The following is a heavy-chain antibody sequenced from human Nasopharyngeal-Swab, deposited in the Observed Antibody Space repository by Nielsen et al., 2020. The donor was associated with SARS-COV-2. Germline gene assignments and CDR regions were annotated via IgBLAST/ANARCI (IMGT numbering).Heavy chain of an antibody. CDR2: ISGSGGST. V-gene: IGHV3-23*01. Sequence: GGSLRLSCAASGFTFSSYAMSWVRRAPGKGLEWVSAISGSGGSTYYADSVKGRFTISRDNSKNTLYLQMNSLRAEDTAVYYCARSSIAAREYYYGMDVWGQGTTVTVSS. CDR1: GFTFSSYA. J-gene: IGHJ6*02. CDR3: ARSSIAAREYYYGMDV. D-gene: IGHD6-6*01.